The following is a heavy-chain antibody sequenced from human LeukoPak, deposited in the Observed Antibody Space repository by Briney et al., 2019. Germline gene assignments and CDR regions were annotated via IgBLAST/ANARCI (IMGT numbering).Heavy chain of an antibody. D-gene: IGHD6-19*01. CDR2: MNPNSGNT. V-gene: IGHV1-8*01. CDR1: GNTFTSYD. Sequence: GASVKVSCKASGNTFTSYDINWVRQATGQGLEWMGWMNPNSGNTGYAQKFQGRVTMTRNTSISTAYMELSSLRSEDTAVYYCAIYSYSSGWNDFDYWGQGTLVTVSS. CDR3: AIYSYSSGWNDFDY. J-gene: IGHJ4*02.